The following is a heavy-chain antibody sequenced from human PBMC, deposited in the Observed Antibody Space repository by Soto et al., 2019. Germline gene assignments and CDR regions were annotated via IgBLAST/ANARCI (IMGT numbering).Heavy chain of an antibody. D-gene: IGHD2-2*01. CDR2: IKQDGSEK. CDR1: GFTFSSYW. CDR3: ATTSPPYCSSTSCESSFDY. V-gene: IGHV3-7*01. J-gene: IGHJ4*02. Sequence: EVQLVESGGGLVQPGGSLRLSCAASGFTFSSYWMSWVRQAPGKGLEWVANIKQDGSEKYYVDSVKGRFTISRDNAKNPLYLQMNSLRAEDTAVYYCATTSPPYCSSTSCESSFDYWGQGTLVTVSS.